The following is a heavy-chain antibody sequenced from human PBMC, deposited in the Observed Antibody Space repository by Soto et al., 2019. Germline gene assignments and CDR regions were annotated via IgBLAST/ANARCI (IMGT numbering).Heavy chain of an antibody. Sequence: HSATLSLTCAFSGGSRSSGRYYLSWIRPPPGKGLEWIGYIHSGGSTNYKSSLKSRVTISKDTSKNQFSLNLGSVTAADTAVYYCAREDRNYYDSRGYYQWGQGTLVT. D-gene: IGHD3-22*01. CDR2: IHSGGST. J-gene: IGHJ4*02. V-gene: IGHV4-31*11. CDR3: AREDRNYYDSRGYYQ. CDR1: GGSRSSGRYY.